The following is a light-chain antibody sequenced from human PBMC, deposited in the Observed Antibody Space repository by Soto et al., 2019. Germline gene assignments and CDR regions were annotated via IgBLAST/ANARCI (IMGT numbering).Light chain of an antibody. Sequence: QSVLTQPASVSGSPGQSITISCTGTSSDVGGYNYVSWYQQHPGKAPKLMIYEVSNRPSGVSNRFSGSQSGNTASLTISGLQAEDVADYYCSTYSNCRTRVFGTGTKSPS. V-gene: IGLV2-14*01. CDR3: STYSNCRTRV. J-gene: IGLJ1*01. CDR1: SSDVGGYNY. CDR2: EVS.